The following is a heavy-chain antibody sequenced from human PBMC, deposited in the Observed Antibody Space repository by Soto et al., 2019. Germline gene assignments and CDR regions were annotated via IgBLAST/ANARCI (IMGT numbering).Heavy chain of an antibody. J-gene: IGHJ4*02. D-gene: IGHD3-22*01. CDR1: GFTFSDYY. V-gene: IGHV3-11*01. CDR2: ISSSGSTI. CDR3: ARDRYYYDSSGYYGIDY. Sequence: GGSLRLSCAASGFTFSDYYMSWIRQAPGKGLEWVSYISSSGSTIYYADSVKGRFTISRDNAKNSLYLQMNSLRAEDTAVYYCARDRYYYDSSGYYGIDYWGQGTLVTVSS.